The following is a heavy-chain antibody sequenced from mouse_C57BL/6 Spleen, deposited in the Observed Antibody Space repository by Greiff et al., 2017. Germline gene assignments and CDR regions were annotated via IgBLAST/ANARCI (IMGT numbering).Heavy chain of an antibody. CDR2: IYPGDGDT. D-gene: IGHD1-1*01. CDR1: GYAFSSSW. V-gene: IGHV1-82*01. CDR3: ARDYGSSILS. Sequence: VKLQQSGPELVKPGASVKISCKASGYAFSSSWMHWVKQRPGKGLEWIGRIYPGDGDTNYNGKFKGKATLTADKSSSTAYMQLRSLTSEDSAVYVCARDYGSSILSWGTGTTVTVSS. J-gene: IGHJ1*03.